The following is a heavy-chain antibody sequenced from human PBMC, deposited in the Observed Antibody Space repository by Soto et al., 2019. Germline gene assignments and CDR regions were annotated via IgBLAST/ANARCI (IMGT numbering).Heavy chain of an antibody. Sequence: GGSLRLSCAVSGFPLEKYGMNWVRQAPGKGLEWVSSISFSCDYIYYADSVKGRFTISRDNAKNSLYLQMNSLRAEDTAVYYCATARRANNWAKYYGLDVRGQGTSVTVFS. CDR3: ATARRANNWAKYYGLDV. CDR1: GFPLEKYG. J-gene: IGHJ6*02. V-gene: IGHV3-21*01. CDR2: ISFSCDYI. D-gene: IGHD1-20*01.